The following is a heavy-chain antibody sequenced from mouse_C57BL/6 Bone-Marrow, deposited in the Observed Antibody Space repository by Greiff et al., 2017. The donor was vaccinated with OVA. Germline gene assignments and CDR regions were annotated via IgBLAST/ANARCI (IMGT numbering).Heavy chain of an antibody. V-gene: IGHV1-59*01. D-gene: IGHD1-1*01. Sequence: VQLQQPGAELVRPGTSVKLSCKASGYTFTSYWMHWVKQRPGQGLEWIGEIDPSDSYTNYNQKFKGKATLTVDTSSSTAYMQLSSLTSEDSAVYYCARPNYYGSSYDYAMDYWGQGTSVTVSS. CDR3: ARPNYYGSSYDYAMDY. CDR2: IDPSDSYT. J-gene: IGHJ4*01. CDR1: GYTFTSYW.